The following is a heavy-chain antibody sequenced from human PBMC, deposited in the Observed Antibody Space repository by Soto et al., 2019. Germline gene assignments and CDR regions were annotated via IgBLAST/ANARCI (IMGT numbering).Heavy chain of an antibody. CDR2: IFWDDDK. CDR3: AHSGLSSSWYYYYYYIDV. V-gene: IGHV2-5*02. CDR1: GFAISTSGEG. Sequence: SAPRLVNATQTLTLTCTFSGFAISTSGEGVGRTLHPPGKTMEWLALIFWDDDKRYSPSLKSRLTITKDTSKNQVVLTMTNMDPVDTASYYCAHSGLSSSWYYYYYYIDVWGKGTTVTVSS. D-gene: IGHD6-13*01. J-gene: IGHJ6*03.